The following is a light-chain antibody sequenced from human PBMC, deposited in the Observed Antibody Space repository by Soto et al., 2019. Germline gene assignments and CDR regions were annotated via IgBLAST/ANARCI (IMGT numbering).Light chain of an antibody. V-gene: IGKV3-15*01. CDR3: QQYNNWPFS. CDR2: YVS. CDR1: QGVTTN. J-gene: IGKJ5*01. Sequence: DIVMTQSPGTLSVSLGERAPLSCRAGQGVTTNFAWYQQKPGQSPRLIIYYVSIRATVVPARFSGTVSETDFTLTLSGLQSEDSAVXFXQQYNNWPFSFGPGTRVEIK.